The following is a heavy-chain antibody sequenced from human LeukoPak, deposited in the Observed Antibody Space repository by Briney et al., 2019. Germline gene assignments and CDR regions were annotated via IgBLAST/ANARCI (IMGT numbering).Heavy chain of an antibody. Sequence: SETLSLTCTVSGGSISTFFWTWIRQSAGKGLEWIGRIYTGTTYYNPSLESRATISVDTSNNRFSLKLTSLTAADTAVYYCARGTEMTSFTGYYSLDYWGRGSLVTVSS. CDR3: ARGTEMTSFTGYYSLDY. V-gene: IGHV4-4*07. D-gene: IGHD3-22*01. CDR2: IYTGTT. J-gene: IGHJ4*02. CDR1: GGSISTFF.